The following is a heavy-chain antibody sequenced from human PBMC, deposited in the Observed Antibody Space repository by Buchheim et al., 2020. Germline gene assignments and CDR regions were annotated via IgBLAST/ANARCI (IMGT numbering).Heavy chain of an antibody. CDR1: GFTFSSYA. J-gene: IGHJ4*02. V-gene: IGHV3-30-3*01. Sequence: QVQLVESGGGVVQPGRSLRLSCAASGFTFSSYAMHWVRQAPGEGLEWVAVISYDGSNKYYADSVKGRFTISRDNSKNTLYLQMNSLRAEDTAVYYCAREIRGYYDYWGQGTL. D-gene: IGHD3-22*01. CDR2: ISYDGSNK. CDR3: AREIRGYYDY.